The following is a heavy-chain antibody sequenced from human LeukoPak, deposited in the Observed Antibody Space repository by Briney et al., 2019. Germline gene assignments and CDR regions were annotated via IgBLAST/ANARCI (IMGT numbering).Heavy chain of an antibody. Sequence: ASVKVSCKASGYTFTSYGISWVRRAPGQGLEWMGWISAYNGNTNYAQKLQGRVTMTTDTSTSTAYMELRSLRSDDTAVYYCARVLQQWHQRGWFDSWGQGTLVTVSS. CDR3: ARVLQQWHQRGWFDS. J-gene: IGHJ5*01. CDR1: GYTFTSYG. CDR2: ISAYNGNT. D-gene: IGHD6-19*01. V-gene: IGHV1-18*01.